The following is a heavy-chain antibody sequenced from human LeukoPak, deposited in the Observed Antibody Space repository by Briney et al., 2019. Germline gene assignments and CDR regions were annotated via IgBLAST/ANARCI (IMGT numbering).Heavy chain of an antibody. CDR2: IFHSGST. V-gene: IGHV4-4*02. J-gene: IGHJ4*02. CDR3: ATYYESSGYRLDY. Sequence: SETLSLTCAVSGVSISSSNWWTWVRQPPGKGLEWIGEIFHSGSTNYNPSLKSRVTMSLDKSKNQFSLQLNSVTATDTAVYYCATYYESSGYRLDYWGQGTLGTVSS. D-gene: IGHD3-22*01. CDR1: GVSISSSNW.